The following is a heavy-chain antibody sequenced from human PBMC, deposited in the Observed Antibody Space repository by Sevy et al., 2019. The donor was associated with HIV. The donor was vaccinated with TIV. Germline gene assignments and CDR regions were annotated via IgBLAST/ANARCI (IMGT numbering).Heavy chain of an antibody. D-gene: IGHD2-15*01. J-gene: IGHJ5*02. CDR1: GGSGGSISDYY. CDR2: INYSRRT. Sequence: SETLSLTCSVSGGSGGSISDYYWSWIRQPPGKGLEWIGYINYSRRTKFNPSLKSRVTISVDTSKNQFSLKLTSVTAAETAVYYCARGGTSLFAPWGQGTLVTVSS. CDR3: ARGGTSLFAP. V-gene: IGHV4-59*01.